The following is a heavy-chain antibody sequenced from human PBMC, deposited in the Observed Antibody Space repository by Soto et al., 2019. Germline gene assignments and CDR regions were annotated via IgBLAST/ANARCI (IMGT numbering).Heavy chain of an antibody. Sequence: QVQLVQSGAEVKKPGSSVKVSCKASGGTFSSYAISWVRQAPGQGLEWMGGIIPIFGTANYGQKFQGRVTITADDTTSTASMELRSLRSEDTAVYYCASGREMAIGGYDVWGQGTTVTVSS. CDR1: GGTFSSYA. J-gene: IGHJ6*02. CDR3: ASGREMAIGGYDV. V-gene: IGHV1-69*12. D-gene: IGHD2-21*01. CDR2: IIPIFGTA.